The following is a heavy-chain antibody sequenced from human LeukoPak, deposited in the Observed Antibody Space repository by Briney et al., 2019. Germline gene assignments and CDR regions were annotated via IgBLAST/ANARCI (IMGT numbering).Heavy chain of an antibody. Sequence: AGGSLRLSCAASGFTFSTYNINWVRQAPGKGLGWASYISAGSSTIYYADSVKGRFTISRDNAKNSLFLQMNSLRAEDTAVYYCARGAAADPRTCDCWGQGTLVTVSS. CDR2: ISAGSSTI. CDR1: GFTFSTYN. D-gene: IGHD6-13*01. CDR3: ARGAAADPRTCDC. V-gene: IGHV3-48*01. J-gene: IGHJ4*02.